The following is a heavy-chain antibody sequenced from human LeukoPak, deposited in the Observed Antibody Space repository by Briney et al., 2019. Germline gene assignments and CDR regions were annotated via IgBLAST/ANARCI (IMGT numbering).Heavy chain of an antibody. D-gene: IGHD1-26*01. CDR2: VDYSGST. CDR3: ARVGSYCFDL. CDR1: GGSISTYY. Sequence: SETLSLTCAVSGGSISTYYWTWIRQPPGKGLEWIGYVDYSGSTNSNPSLKSRVTLSVDSSRNQFSLKVNSVTAADTAVYYCARVGSYCFDLWGRGAMVTDSS. V-gene: IGHV4-59*01. J-gene: IGHJ2*01.